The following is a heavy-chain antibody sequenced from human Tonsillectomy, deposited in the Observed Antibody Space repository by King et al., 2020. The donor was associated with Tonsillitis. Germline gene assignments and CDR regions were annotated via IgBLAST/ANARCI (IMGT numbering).Heavy chain of an antibody. V-gene: IGHV3-30*02. Sequence: VQLVESGGGVVQPGGSLRLSCTASGFTFSSYGMHWVRQAPGKGLEGVAFIPYDGRNKYYADSVKGRFTIYRDNSKNTLYVQINSLRAEDTAVYYCANDSSYYGSCLDDWGQGTLVTVAS. D-gene: IGHD3-10*01. CDR3: ANDSSYYGSCLDD. J-gene: IGHJ4*02. CDR1: GFTFSSYG. CDR2: IPYDGRNK.